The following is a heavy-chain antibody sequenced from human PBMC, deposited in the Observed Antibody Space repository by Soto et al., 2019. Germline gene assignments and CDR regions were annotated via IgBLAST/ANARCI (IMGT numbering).Heavy chain of an antibody. D-gene: IGHD3-10*01. CDR2: ISYDGSNK. CDR3: AKDRGPVNVAFDY. V-gene: IGHV3-30*18. J-gene: IGHJ4*02. CDR1: GFTFSSYG. Sequence: LRLSCAASGFTFSSYGMHWVRQAPGKGLEWVAVISYDGSNKYYADSVKGRFTISRDNSKNTLYLQMNSLRAEDTAVYYCAKDRGPVNVAFDYWGQGTLVTVSS.